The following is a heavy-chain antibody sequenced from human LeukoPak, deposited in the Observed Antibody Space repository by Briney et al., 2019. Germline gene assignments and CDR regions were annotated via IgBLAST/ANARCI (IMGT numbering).Heavy chain of an antibody. Sequence: GASVKVSCRASGYTFTSYGISWVRQAPGQGLERMGWISAYNGNTNYAQKLQGRVTMTTDTSTSTAYMELRSLRSDDTAVYYCARGRAAAGTRGSDYWGQGTLVTVSS. D-gene: IGHD6-13*01. CDR3: ARGRAAAGTRGSDY. J-gene: IGHJ4*02. CDR1: GYTFTSYG. CDR2: ISAYNGNT. V-gene: IGHV1-18*01.